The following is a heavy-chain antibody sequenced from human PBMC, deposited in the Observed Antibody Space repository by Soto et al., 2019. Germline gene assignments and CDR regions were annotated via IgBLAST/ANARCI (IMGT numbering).Heavy chain of an antibody. V-gene: IGHV1-3*01. CDR2: INAGNGNT. Sequence: ASVKVSCKASGYTFTSYAMHWVRQAPGQRLEWMGWINAGNGNTKYSQKFQGRVTITRDTSASTAYMELSSLRSEDTAVYYCAGDRPQWFGESYGMDVWGPGTTVTVSS. CDR1: GYTFTSYA. CDR3: AGDRPQWFGESYGMDV. D-gene: IGHD3-10*01. J-gene: IGHJ6*02.